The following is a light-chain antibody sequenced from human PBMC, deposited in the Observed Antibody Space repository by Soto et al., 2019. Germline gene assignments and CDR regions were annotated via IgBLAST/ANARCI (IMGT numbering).Light chain of an antibody. CDR2: SAS. CDR1: QSVRRN. J-gene: IGKJ4*01. CDR3: QQYSAWPRT. Sequence: EIVMTPSTATLSVSPGERATIFCSASQSVRRNFLAWYQQKPGQAPRLLIYSASTSATDILARCSGSGSGTQFTLTISSLQAEDFAVYYCQQYSAWPRTFGGGTKVEIK. V-gene: IGKV3-15*01.